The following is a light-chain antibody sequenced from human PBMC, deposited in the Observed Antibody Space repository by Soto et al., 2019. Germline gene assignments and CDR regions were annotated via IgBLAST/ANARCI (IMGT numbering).Light chain of an antibody. J-gene: IGLJ7*01. CDR3: ASWDDTLNVAV. CDR1: SSNIGSNT. V-gene: IGLV1-44*01. Sequence: QSVLTQPPSASGTPGQRVTISCSGSSSNIGSNTVNWYQQLPGTAPKLLIYGNNERPSGVPDRFSGSKAGTSGSLAISGLQSEDEADYYCASWDDTLNVAVFGGGTQLTFL. CDR2: GNN.